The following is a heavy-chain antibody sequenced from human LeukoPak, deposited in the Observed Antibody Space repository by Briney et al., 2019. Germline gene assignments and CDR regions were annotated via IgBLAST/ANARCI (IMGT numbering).Heavy chain of an antibody. CDR2: MYTSGST. CDR1: GGYISSYY. Sequence: SETLSLTCTVSGGYISSYYWSWIRQPAGKGLEWIGRMYTSGSTHYNPSLKSRVTISVDKSKNQFSLKLSSVTAADTAVYYCARDRDSTSSRFDYWGQGTLVTVSS. V-gene: IGHV4-4*07. J-gene: IGHJ4*02. CDR3: ARDRDSTSSRFDY. D-gene: IGHD6-6*01.